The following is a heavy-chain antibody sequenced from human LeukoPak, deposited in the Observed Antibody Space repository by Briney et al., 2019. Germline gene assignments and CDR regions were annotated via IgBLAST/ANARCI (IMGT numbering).Heavy chain of an antibody. V-gene: IGHV3-74*01. CDR1: GFTISGYW. CDR2: IDNDGHGI. D-gene: IGHD3-3*01. CDR3: AGGGWDPSFGVVTHIDA. J-gene: IGHJ6*03. Sequence: GGSLRLSCVTSGFTISGYWMHWVRQGPGKGLELVSRIDNDGHGIIYADSVKGRFTTSRDNVKNTLYLQMNSLRVEDTAVYCAAGGGWDPSFGVVTHIDAWGKGTTVVVS.